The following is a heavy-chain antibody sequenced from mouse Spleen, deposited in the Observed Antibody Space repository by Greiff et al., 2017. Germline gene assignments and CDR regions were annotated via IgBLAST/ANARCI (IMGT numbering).Heavy chain of an antibody. V-gene: IGHV1-26*01. D-gene: IGHD4-1*01. CDR3: ARELGLFDY. CDR2: INPNNGGT. J-gene: IGHJ2*01. CDR1: GYTFTDYY. Sequence: VQLQQSGPELVKPGASVKISCKASGYTFTDYYMNWVKQSHGKSLEWIGDINPNNGGTSYNQKFKGKATLTVDKSSSTAYMELRSLTSEDSAVYYCARELGLFDYWGQGTTLTVSS.